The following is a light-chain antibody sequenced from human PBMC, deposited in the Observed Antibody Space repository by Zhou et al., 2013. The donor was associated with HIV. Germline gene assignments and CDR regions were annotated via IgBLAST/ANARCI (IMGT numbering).Light chain of an antibody. CDR3: QQYANSPQT. Sequence: EIVMTQSPATLSVSSGERVTLSCRASQGISSNLAWYQQKPGQSPRLLIYGASTRATGIPDRFTGSGSGTDFTLTFTTLGPEDSAVYYCQQYANSPQTFGQGTKVEIK. CDR2: GAS. V-gene: IGKV3-15*01. J-gene: IGKJ2*01. CDR1: QGISSN.